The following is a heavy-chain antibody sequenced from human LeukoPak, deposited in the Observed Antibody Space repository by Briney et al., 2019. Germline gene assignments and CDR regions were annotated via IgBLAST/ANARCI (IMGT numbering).Heavy chain of an antibody. J-gene: IGHJ4*02. V-gene: IGHV4-30-4*08. CDR3: ARVGDYYDSSGYPTSLDY. CDR1: GGSISSGDYY. CDR2: IYYSGST. D-gene: IGHD3-22*01. Sequence: PSETLSLTCTVSGGSISSGDYYWGWIRQPPGKGLEWIGYIYYSGSTYYNPSLKSRVTISVDTSKNQFSLKLSSVTAADTAVYYCARVGDYYDSSGYPTSLDYWGQGTLVTVSS.